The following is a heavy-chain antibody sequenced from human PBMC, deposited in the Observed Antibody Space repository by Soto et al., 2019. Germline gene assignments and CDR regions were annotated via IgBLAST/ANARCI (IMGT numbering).Heavy chain of an antibody. CDR2: ISSSSSYI. D-gene: IGHD5-18*01. CDR1: GFTFSSYS. Sequence: EVQLVESGGGLVKPGGSLRLSCAASGFTFSSYSMNWVRQAPGKGLEWVSSISSSSSYIYYADSVKGRFTISRDNAKNSLYLQMNSLRAEDTAVYYCARSRGGYSYGIDYWGQGTLVTVSS. V-gene: IGHV3-21*01. J-gene: IGHJ4*02. CDR3: ARSRGGYSYGIDY.